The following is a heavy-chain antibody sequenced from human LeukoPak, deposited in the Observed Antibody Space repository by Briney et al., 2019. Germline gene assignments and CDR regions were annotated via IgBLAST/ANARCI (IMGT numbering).Heavy chain of an antibody. V-gene: IGHV3-74*01. D-gene: IGHD3-22*01. CDR3: ARDRREYYDSSGYRSWLSFMDV. CDR2: INSDGSST. Sequence: PGGSLRLSCAASGFTFSSYWMHWVRQAPGKGLVWVSRINSDGSSTSYADSVKGRFTISRDNAKNSLYLQMNSLRAEDTAVYYCARDRREYYDSSGYRSWLSFMDVWGKGTTVTVSS. J-gene: IGHJ6*03. CDR1: GFTFSSYW.